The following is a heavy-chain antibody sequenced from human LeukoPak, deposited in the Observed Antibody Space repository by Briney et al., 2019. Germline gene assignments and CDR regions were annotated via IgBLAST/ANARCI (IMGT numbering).Heavy chain of an antibody. CDR1: GFTFSNAW. J-gene: IGHJ4*02. CDR3: TVRGETTVTTVDY. D-gene: IGHD4-17*01. CDR2: IKSKTDGGTK. Sequence: GGSLRLSCAASGFTFSNAWMSWVRQAPGKGLEWVGRIKSKTDGGTKDYAAPVKGRFTISRDDSKNTLYLQMNSLKTEDTAVYYCTVRGETTVTTVDYWGQGTLVTVSS. V-gene: IGHV3-15*01.